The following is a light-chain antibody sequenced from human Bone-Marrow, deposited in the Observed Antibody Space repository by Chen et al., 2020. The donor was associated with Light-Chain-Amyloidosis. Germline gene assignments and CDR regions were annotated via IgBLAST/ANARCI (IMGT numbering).Light chain of an antibody. Sequence: QPVVPQEPSVSVSPGATVTLTGGLSSGTVSTNYYPAWYQQTPGQAPRTLIYSTNTRSSGVPDRFSGSILGNKAALTSTGAQADDESDYYCVLYVGSGIWVFGGGTKLTVL. CDR2: STN. V-gene: IGLV8-61*01. CDR3: VLYVGSGIWV. J-gene: IGLJ3*02. CDR1: SGTVSTNYY.